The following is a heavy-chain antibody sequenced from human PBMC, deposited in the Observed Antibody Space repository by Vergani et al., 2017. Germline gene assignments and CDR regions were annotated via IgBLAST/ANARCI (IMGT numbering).Heavy chain of an antibody. Sequence: EVQLVESGGGLVQPGGSLRLSCAASGFTFSSYEMNWVRQAPGKGLEWVSAIRGSGGDTYYADSVQGRFTISRDNSKNTLYLQMNSLRAEDTAVYYCAKGRDLNYIEAFDIWGQGTMVTVSS. J-gene: IGHJ3*02. CDR2: IRGSGGDT. D-gene: IGHD1-7*01. CDR3: AKGRDLNYIEAFDI. CDR1: GFTFSSYE. V-gene: IGHV3-23*04.